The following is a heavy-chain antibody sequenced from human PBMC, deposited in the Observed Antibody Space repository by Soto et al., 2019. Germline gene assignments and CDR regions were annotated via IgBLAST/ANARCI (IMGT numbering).Heavy chain of an antibody. D-gene: IGHD3-9*01. CDR2: ISFNGRKK. J-gene: IGHJ2*01. Sequence: QEQLVESGGGVVRPGKSLRLSCEASGFNFTYNAMHWVRQAPGKGLEWVAVISFNGRKKFYARSVKGRFTISRDNSKNTLYLQINNLRPGDTAVYYCARDWLRRDDILTPSWNFNLWGQGTLVTVS. CDR3: ARDWLRRDDILTPSWNFNL. V-gene: IGHV3-30*04. CDR1: GFNFTYNA.